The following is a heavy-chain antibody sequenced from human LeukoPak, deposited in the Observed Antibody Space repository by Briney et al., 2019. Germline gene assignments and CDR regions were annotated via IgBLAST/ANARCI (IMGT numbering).Heavy chain of an antibody. D-gene: IGHD6-13*01. CDR2: IYYSGST. CDR1: GGSISSSSYY. CDR3: ARKTSGIAAAGGDLAY. J-gene: IGHJ4*02. Sequence: PSETLSLTCTVSGGSISSSSYYWGWIRQPPGKGLEWIGSIYYSGSTYYNPSLKSRVTISVDTSKNQFSLKLNSVTAADTAVYYCARKTSGIAAAGGDLAYWGQGTLVTVSS. V-gene: IGHV4-39*01.